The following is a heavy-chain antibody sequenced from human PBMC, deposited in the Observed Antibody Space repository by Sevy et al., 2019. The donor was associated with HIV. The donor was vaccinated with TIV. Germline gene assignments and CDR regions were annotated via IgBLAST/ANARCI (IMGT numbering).Heavy chain of an antibody. Sequence: SETLSLTCTVSGGSISSYYWSWIRQPPGKGLEWIGYIYYSGSTNYNPSLKSRVTISVDTSKNQFSLKLSSVTAADTAVYYCAREVAAAGSWWFDPWGQGTLVTVSS. CDR1: GGSISSYY. V-gene: IGHV4-59*01. CDR3: AREVAAAGSWWFDP. D-gene: IGHD6-13*01. J-gene: IGHJ5*02. CDR2: IYYSGST.